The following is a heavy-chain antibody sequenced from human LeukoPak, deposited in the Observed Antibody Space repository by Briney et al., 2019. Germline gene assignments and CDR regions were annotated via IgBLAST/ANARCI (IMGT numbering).Heavy chain of an antibody. V-gene: IGHV4-39*01. J-gene: IGHJ4*02. Sequence: PSETLSLTCTVSGGSISSSRNYWGWIRQPPGKGLEWIASIYHSGTTYYNPSLKSRVTIFVDTSDNQFSLKLSSVTAADTAAYYCAAHPSYWGQGTLVTVSS. CDR3: AAHPSY. CDR1: GGSISSSRNY. CDR2: IYHSGTT.